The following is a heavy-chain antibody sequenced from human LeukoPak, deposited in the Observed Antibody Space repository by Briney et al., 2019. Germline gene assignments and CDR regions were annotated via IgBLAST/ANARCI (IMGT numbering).Heavy chain of an antibody. D-gene: IGHD1-7*01. CDR3: ARLWNYALSY. J-gene: IGHJ4*02. CDR1: GFTLSSFS. Sequence: GGSLRLSCAASGFTLSSFSMHWVRQSPGRGLEYVSAINYKGGTTYYADSVKGRFTISRDNSKNTLYLQMASLRDEDMAVYYCARLWNYALSYWGQGTLVTVSS. CDR2: INYKGGTT. V-gene: IGHV3-64*02.